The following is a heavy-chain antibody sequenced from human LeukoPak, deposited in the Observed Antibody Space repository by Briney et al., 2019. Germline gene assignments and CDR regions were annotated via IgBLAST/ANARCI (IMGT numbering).Heavy chain of an antibody. D-gene: IGHD6-19*01. CDR2: IIPIFGTA. CDR1: GGTFSSYA. J-gene: IGHJ4*02. CDR3: ARDLFSLSRIAVAPSASGY. V-gene: IGHV1-69*01. Sequence: ASVKVSCKASGGTFSSYAISWVRQAPGQGLEWMGGIIPIFGTANYAQKFQGRVTITADESTSTAYMELSSLRSEDTAVYYCARDLFSLSRIAVAPSASGYWGQGTLVTVSS.